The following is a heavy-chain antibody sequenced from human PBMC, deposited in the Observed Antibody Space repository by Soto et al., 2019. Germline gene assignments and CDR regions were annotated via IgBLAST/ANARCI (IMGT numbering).Heavy chain of an antibody. J-gene: IGHJ6*02. Sequence: ASVKVSCKASGYTFTSYGISWVRQAPGQGLEWMERISAYDGNTNYAQKFQGRVTMTRDTSTSTVYMLLSSLRSEDTAVYYCAKDKLRVFGVAPNYYYYGMDVWGQGTTVTVSS. CDR2: ISAYDGNT. V-gene: IGHV1-18*01. CDR1: GYTFTSYG. CDR3: AKDKLRVFGVAPNYYYYGMDV. D-gene: IGHD3-3*01.